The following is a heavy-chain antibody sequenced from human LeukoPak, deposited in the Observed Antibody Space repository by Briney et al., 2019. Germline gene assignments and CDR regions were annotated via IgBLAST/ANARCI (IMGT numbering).Heavy chain of an antibody. Sequence: GGSLRLSCAASGFTFSSYEMNWVRQAPGKGLEWVSYIISSGSTIYYADSVKGRFTISRDNAKNSLYLQMNSLRAEDTAVYYCAREGDNPAFDIWGQGTMVTVSS. CDR2: IISSGSTI. J-gene: IGHJ3*02. CDR1: GFTFSSYE. V-gene: IGHV3-48*03. D-gene: IGHD3-16*01. CDR3: AREGDNPAFDI.